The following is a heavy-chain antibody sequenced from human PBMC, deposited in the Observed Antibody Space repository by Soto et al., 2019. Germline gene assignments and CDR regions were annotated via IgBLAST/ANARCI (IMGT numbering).Heavy chain of an antibody. J-gene: IGHJ6*02. CDR2: IWYDGSNK. V-gene: IGHV3-33*01. Sequence: QVQLVESGGGVVQPGRSLRLSCAASGFTFSSYGMHWVRQAPGKGLEWVAVIWYDGSNKYYADSVKGRFTISRDNSKNTLYLQMNRLRAEDTAVYYCARWLQLRAYYYYGMDVWGQGTTVTVSS. CDR3: ARWLQLRAYYYYGMDV. CDR1: GFTFSSYG. D-gene: IGHD5-12*01.